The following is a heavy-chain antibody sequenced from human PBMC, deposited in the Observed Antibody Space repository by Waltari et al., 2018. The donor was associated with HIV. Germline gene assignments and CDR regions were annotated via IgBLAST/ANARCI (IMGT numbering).Heavy chain of an antibody. CDR1: GYTFPSYY. CDR2: INPSGGST. CDR3: ARDVDYYDSSGSLDY. D-gene: IGHD3-22*01. J-gene: IGHJ4*02. Sequence: QVQLVQSGAEVKKPGASVTVSCKASGYTFPSYYMHWVRQDPGQGLEWMGIINPSGGSTSYAQKFQGRVTMTRDTSTSTVYMELSSLRSEDTAVYYCARDVDYYDSSGSLDYWGQGTLVTVSS. V-gene: IGHV1-46*01.